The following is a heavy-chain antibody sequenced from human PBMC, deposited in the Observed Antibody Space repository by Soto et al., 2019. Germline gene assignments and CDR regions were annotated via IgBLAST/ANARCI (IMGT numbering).Heavy chain of an antibody. V-gene: IGHV4-39*01. J-gene: IGHJ5*02. CDR3: ASIVADVNWFDP. CDR1: GGSISSSSYY. CDR2: IYYSGST. D-gene: IGHD3-16*02. Sequence: QLQLQESGPGLVKPSETLSLTCTVSGGSISSSSYYWGWIRQPPGKGLEWIGSIYYSGSTYYNPSLKSRVTISVDTSKNQFSLKLSSVTAADTAVYYCASIVADVNWFDPWGQGTLVTVSS.